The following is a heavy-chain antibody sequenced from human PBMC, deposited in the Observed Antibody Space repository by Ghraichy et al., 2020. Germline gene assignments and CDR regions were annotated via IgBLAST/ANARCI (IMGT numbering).Heavy chain of an antibody. V-gene: IGHV3-48*03. CDR1: GFTFSAYE. J-gene: IGHJ6*02. CDR2: ISTRGSTI. CDR3: ARTHYPYSMDV. Sequence: GSLRLSCAASGFTFSAYEMNWVRQAPGKGLAWVSYISTRGSTIYYADSVKGRFTISRDNAKNSLFLQMNSLRAEDTAVYYCARTHYPYSMDVWGQGTTVTVSS.